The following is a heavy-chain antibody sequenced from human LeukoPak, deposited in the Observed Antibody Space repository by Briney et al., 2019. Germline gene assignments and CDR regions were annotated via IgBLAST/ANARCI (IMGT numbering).Heavy chain of an antibody. Sequence: ASVKVSCKASGYTFTSYDINWVRQATGQGLEWMGWMNPNSGNTGYAQKFQGRVTMTRNTSISTAYTELSSLRSEDTAVYYCARADIVVVPAAGDYYYYYYMDVWGKGTTVTVSS. CDR1: GYTFTSYD. D-gene: IGHD2-2*01. CDR2: MNPNSGNT. CDR3: ARADIVVVPAAGDYYYYYYMDV. J-gene: IGHJ6*03. V-gene: IGHV1-8*01.